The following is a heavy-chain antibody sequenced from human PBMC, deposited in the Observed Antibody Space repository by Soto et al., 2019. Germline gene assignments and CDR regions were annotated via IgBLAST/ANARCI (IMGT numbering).Heavy chain of an antibody. V-gene: IGHV3-30-3*01. D-gene: IGHD2-21*02. CDR2: ISKDGSNK. J-gene: IGHJ4*02. Sequence: QVQLVESGGGVVQPGRSLRLSCAASGFTFSTYVMHWVRQAPGKGLEWVAVISKDGSNKHYADSVKGRFTISRDNSKNRRFLKRSAVRAEATAVYYCRSAYWGDDCPLAYGGQGTLVTFS. CDR1: GFTFSTYV. CDR3: RSAYWGDDCPLAY.